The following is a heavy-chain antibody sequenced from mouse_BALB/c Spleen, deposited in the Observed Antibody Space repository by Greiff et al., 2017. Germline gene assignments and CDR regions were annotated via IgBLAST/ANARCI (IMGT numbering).Heavy chain of an antibody. CDR1: GFSLTSYG. V-gene: IGHV2-2*02. CDR3: ARAMFAY. Sequence: VQLQQSGPGLVQPSQSLSITCTVSGFSLTSYGVHWVRQSPGKGLEWLGVIWSSGSTDYNAAFISRLSISKDNSKSQVFFKMNSLQANDTAIYYCARAMFAYWGQGTLVTVSA. J-gene: IGHJ3*01. CDR2: IWSSGST.